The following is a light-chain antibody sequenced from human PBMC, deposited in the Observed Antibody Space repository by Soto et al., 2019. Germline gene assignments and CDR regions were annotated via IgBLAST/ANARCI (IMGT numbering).Light chain of an antibody. V-gene: IGKV3-15*01. Sequence: EIVMTQSPATLSVSPGERATLSCRASQTISANLAWYQQKPGQAPRLLIYGASTRATSIPATFSGSGSGTEFNLTISSLQSEDFAIYYCQQYNSWPLTFGGGTKVEIK. CDR2: GAS. CDR3: QQYNSWPLT. CDR1: QTISAN. J-gene: IGKJ4*01.